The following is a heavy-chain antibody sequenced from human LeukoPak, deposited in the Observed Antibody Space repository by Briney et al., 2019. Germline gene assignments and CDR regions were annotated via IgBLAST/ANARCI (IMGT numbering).Heavy chain of an antibody. CDR3: ARDKNLLLWFRGLDAFDI. V-gene: IGHV1-2*02. CDR2: INPNSGGT. D-gene: IGHD3-10*01. CDR1: GYSLSELS. J-gene: IGHJ3*02. Sequence: VASVKVSCKVSGYSLSELSMHWVRQAPGQGLEWMGWINPNSGGTNYAQKFQGRVTMTRDTSISTAYMELSRLRSDDTAVYYCARDKNLLLWFRGLDAFDIWGQGTMVTVSS.